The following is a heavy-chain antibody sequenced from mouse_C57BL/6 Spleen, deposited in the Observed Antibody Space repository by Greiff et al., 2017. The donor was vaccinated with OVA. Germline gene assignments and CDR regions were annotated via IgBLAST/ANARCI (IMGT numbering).Heavy chain of an antibody. D-gene: IGHD1-1*01. CDR3: ARDPLITTVVANFDV. J-gene: IGHJ1*03. Sequence: VMLVESGPELVKPGASVKISCKASGYAFSSSWMNWVKQRPGKGLEWIGRIYPGDGDTNYNGKFKGKATLTADKSSSTAYMQLSSLTSEDSAVYFCARDPLITTVVANFDVWGTGTTVTVSS. V-gene: IGHV1-82*01. CDR2: IYPGDGDT. CDR1: GYAFSSSW.